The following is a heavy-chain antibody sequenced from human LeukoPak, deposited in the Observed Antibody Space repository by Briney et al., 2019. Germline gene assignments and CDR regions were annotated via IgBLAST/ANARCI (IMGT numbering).Heavy chain of an antibody. CDR1: GGSISSSGYY. J-gene: IGHJ3*02. V-gene: IGHV4-39*01. D-gene: IGHD1-1*01. CDR2: IYYSGNT. Sequence: PSETLSLTCTVSGGSISSSGYYWGWIRQPPGKGLEWIGSIYYSGNTYYNPSLKSRVTISVDTSKNQFSLKLSSVTAADTAVYYCARTTGFDAFDIWGQGTMVTVSS. CDR3: ARTTGFDAFDI.